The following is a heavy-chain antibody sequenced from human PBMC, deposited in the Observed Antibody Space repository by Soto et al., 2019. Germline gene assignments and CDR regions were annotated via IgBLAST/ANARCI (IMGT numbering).Heavy chain of an antibody. J-gene: IGHJ4*02. V-gene: IGHV3-21*01. CDR2: ISSSSSYI. CDR3: ARAPAYYYDSSGYYYDY. Sequence: PGGSLRLSCAASGVPFSSYSMNWVRQAPGKGLEWVSSISSSSSYIYYADSVKGRFTISRDNAKNSLYLQMNSLRAEDTAVYYCARAPAYYYDSSGYYYDYWGQGTLVTVSS. D-gene: IGHD3-22*01. CDR1: GVPFSSYS.